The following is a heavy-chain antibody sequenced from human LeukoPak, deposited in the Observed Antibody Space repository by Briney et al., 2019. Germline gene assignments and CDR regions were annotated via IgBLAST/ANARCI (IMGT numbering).Heavy chain of an antibody. Sequence: SETLSLTCTVSGGSISSYYWSWIRQPPGKGLEWIGYIYYSGSTNYNPSLKSRVTISVDTSKNQFSLKLSSVTAADTAVYYCARSVLYGDYGAFDIWGQGTMVTVSS. V-gene: IGHV4-59*01. J-gene: IGHJ3*02. D-gene: IGHD4-17*01. CDR3: ARSVLYGDYGAFDI. CDR2: IYYSGST. CDR1: GGSISSYY.